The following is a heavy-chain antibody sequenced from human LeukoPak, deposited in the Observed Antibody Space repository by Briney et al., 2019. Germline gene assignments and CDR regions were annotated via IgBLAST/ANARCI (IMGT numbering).Heavy chain of an antibody. CDR3: ARDNSTSWGWFDP. CDR1: GYTFTGYY. CDR2: INPNSGGT. Sequence: ASVKVSCKASGYTFTGYYMHWVRQAPGQGLEWMGWINPNSGGTNYAQKFQGRVTMTRDTSISTAYMELSRLRSDDTAVHYCARDNSTSWGWFDPWGQGTLVTVSS. V-gene: IGHV1-2*02. J-gene: IGHJ5*02. D-gene: IGHD2-2*01.